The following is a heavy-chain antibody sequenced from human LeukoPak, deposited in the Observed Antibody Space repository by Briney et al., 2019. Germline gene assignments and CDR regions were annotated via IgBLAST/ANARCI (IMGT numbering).Heavy chain of an antibody. Sequence: SVKVSCKASGFTFTNSAMQWVRQARGQRLEWIGWIVVASGNTRYAQKFQERVTITRDMSTSTAYVELSSLRPEDTAVYYCAAAPIEMQQRGFDYWGQGTLVTVSS. CDR2: IVVASGNT. V-gene: IGHV1-58*02. CDR3: AAAPIEMQQRGFDY. D-gene: IGHD5-24*01. CDR1: GFTFTNSA. J-gene: IGHJ4*02.